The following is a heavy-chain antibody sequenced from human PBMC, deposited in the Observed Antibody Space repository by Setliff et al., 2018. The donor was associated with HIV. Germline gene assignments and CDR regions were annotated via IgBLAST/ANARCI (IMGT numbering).Heavy chain of an antibody. J-gene: IGHJ6*04. CDR2: IFSSGST. D-gene: IGHD3-10*01. CDR3: TRRGADSYYPRPLDV. CDR1: GGSVSTGNYY. Sequence: SETLSLTCTASGGSVSTGNYYWNWIRLPPGKGLEWIGYIFSSGSTNSNPSLKSRVTISVDTSKNQFSLRLNSVTAADTAIYYCTRRGADSYYPRPLDVWGKGTTVTVSS. V-gene: IGHV4-61*01.